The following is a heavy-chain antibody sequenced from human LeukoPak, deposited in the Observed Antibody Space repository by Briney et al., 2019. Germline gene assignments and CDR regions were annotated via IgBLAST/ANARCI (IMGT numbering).Heavy chain of an antibody. D-gene: IGHD1-1*01. J-gene: IGHJ4*02. CDR1: GYTFTSHG. CDR2: ISVYNGNT. V-gene: IGHV1-18*01. Sequence: ASVKVSCKASGYTFTSHGITWVRQAPGQGLEWLGWISVYNGNTNYVQNLQGRVTLTTDTSTSTAYMELRSLRSDDTAVYYCAREFPGLFPTAPRGYYFDYWGQGALVTVPS. CDR3: AREFPGLFPTAPRGYYFDY.